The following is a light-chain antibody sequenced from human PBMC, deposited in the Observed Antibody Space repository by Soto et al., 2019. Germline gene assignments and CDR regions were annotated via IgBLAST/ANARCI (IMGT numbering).Light chain of an antibody. CDR1: QSVSRSN. J-gene: IGKJ5*01. Sequence: EIVLTQSPDTLSLSPGERATVSCRASQSVSRSNLAWYQHKPGQAPRLLIYGTSKRATGLPDRFTCSGSGTDVTLSISSLEPEDFAVYCCEKYGSSPTSMSFG. CDR2: GTS. V-gene: IGKV3-20*01. CDR3: EKYGSSPTSMS.